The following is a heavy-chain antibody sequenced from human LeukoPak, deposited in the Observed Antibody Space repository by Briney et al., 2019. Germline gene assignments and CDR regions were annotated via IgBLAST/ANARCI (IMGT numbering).Heavy chain of an antibody. V-gene: IGHV3-21*06. CDR3: ARDRDVPAIGMDV. CDR1: GFTFSSYW. Sequence: PGGSLRLSCAASGFTFSSYWMHWVRQAPGKGLEWVSSISSSSSYMYYADSVKGRFTISRDNAKNSLYLQMNSLRAEDTAVYYCARDRDVPAIGMDVWGQGTTVTVSS. J-gene: IGHJ6*02. CDR2: ISSSSSYM.